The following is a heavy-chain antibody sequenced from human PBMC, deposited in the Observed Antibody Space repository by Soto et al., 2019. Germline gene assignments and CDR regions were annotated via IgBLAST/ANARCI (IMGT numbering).Heavy chain of an antibody. V-gene: IGHV3-7*01. CDR1: GFTFSSYW. CDR3: ARPGAAAGTSRYYYMDV. Sequence: GGSLRLSCAASGFTFSSYWMSWVRQAPGKGLEWVANIKQDGSEKYYVDSVKGRFTISRDNAKNSLYLQMNSLRAEDTAVYYCARPGAAAGTSRYYYMDVWGKGTTVTVSS. CDR2: IKQDGSEK. D-gene: IGHD6-13*01. J-gene: IGHJ6*03.